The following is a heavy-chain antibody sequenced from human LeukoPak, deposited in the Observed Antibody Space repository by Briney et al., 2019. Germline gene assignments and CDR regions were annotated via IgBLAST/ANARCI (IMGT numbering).Heavy chain of an antibody. CDR2: ISYDGSNK. CDR1: GFTFSSYA. Sequence: GGSLRLSCAASGFTFSSYAMHWVRQAPGRGLEWVAVISYDGSNKYYADSVKGRFTISRDNSKNTLYLQMNSLRAEDTAVYYCASWDYGGSCYWGQGTLVTVSS. V-gene: IGHV3-30-3*01. J-gene: IGHJ4*02. CDR3: ASWDYGGSCY. D-gene: IGHD4-17*01.